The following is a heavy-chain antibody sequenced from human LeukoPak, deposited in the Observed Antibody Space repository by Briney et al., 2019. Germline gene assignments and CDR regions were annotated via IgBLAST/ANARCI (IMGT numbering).Heavy chain of an antibody. CDR2: INHSGRT. CDR3: ARPLGYCSDSRCPQSWFDP. Sequence: SETLSLTCAVSGGSFSGYYWTWIREPPGKGLEWIGEINHSGRTNYNPSLKSRVIMSVDTSKNQFSLKLSSVTAADTAVYYCARPLGYCSDSRCPQSWFDPWGQGTLVTVSS. CDR1: GGSFSGYY. V-gene: IGHV4-34*01. J-gene: IGHJ5*02. D-gene: IGHD2-15*01.